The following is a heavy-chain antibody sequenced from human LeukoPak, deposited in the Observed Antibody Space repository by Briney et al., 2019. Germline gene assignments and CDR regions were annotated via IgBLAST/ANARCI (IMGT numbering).Heavy chain of an antibody. Sequence: GASVKVSCKASGYTFTGYYMHWVRQAPGQGLEWMGRINPNSGGTNYAQKFQGRVTMTRDTSISTAYMELSRLRSDDTAVYYCARDPSYRVPYYYYGMDVWGQGTTVTVSS. J-gene: IGHJ6*02. CDR3: ARDPSYRVPYYYYGMDV. D-gene: IGHD3-16*02. V-gene: IGHV1-2*06. CDR1: GYTFTGYY. CDR2: INPNSGGT.